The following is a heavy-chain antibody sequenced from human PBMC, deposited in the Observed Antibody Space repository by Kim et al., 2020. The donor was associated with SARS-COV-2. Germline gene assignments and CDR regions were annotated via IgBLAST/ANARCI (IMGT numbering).Heavy chain of an antibody. D-gene: IGHD4-17*01. Sequence: SETLSLTCAVYGGSFSGYYWSWIRQPPGKGLEWIGEINHSGSTNYNPSLKSRVTISVDTSKNQFSLKLSSVTAADTAVYYCASRPRASKPTTVDYWGQGTLVTVSS. CDR1: GGSFSGYY. CDR3: ASRPRASKPTTVDY. V-gene: IGHV4-34*01. CDR2: INHSGST. J-gene: IGHJ4*02.